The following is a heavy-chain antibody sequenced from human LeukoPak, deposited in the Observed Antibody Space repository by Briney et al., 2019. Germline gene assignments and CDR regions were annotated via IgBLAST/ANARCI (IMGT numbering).Heavy chain of an antibody. V-gene: IGHV3-9*01. CDR2: ISWNSGSI. CDR1: GFTFDDYA. D-gene: IGHD2-2*02. Sequence: GGSLRLSCAASGFTFDDYAMHWVRQAPGKGLEWVSGISWNSGSIGYADSVKGRFTISRDNAKNSLYLQMNSLRAEDTAVYYCARDTDYCSSTSCYTFDYWGQGTLVTVSS. J-gene: IGHJ4*02. CDR3: ARDTDYCSSTSCYTFDY.